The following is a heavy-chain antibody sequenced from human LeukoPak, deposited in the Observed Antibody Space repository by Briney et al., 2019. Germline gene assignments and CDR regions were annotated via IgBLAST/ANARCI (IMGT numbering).Heavy chain of an antibody. Sequence: ASVKVSCKASGGTFTNYAISWVRQAPGQGLEWMGWINPNSGDTTLPQRFQGRVTMTRDTSIITAYMELSSLTSDDTGMYYCARGPTLGLDIWGQGTMVTVSS. V-gene: IGHV1-2*02. CDR2: INPNSGDT. CDR1: GGTFTNYA. CDR3: ARGPTLGLDI. J-gene: IGHJ3*02.